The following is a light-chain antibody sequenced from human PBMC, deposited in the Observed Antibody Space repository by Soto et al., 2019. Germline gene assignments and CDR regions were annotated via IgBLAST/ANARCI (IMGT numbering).Light chain of an antibody. Sequence: AIPLTQSPSSVSASVGDRIIITCRASQDIHTFLAWYQQKPGKAPQLLIYKASTLQSGVPSRFSGSGSGTDFTLTISSLQPEDFATYSCQQFYIFPVTFGQGTRLDIK. V-gene: IGKV1-13*02. CDR2: KAS. CDR1: QDIHTF. CDR3: QQFYIFPVT. J-gene: IGKJ5*01.